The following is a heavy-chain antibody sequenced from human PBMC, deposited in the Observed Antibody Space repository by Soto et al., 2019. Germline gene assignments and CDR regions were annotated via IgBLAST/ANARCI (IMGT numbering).Heavy chain of an antibody. CDR2: ISYDGSNK. Sequence: QVQLVESGGGVVQPGRSLRLSCAASGFTFSSYAMHWVRQAPGKGLEGVAVISYDGSNKYYADSVKGRFTISRDNSKNTLYLQMNSLRAEDTAVYYCARDTDDSSGYYWVWAYWGQGTLVTVSS. CDR1: GFTFSSYA. CDR3: ARDTDDSSGYYWVWAY. V-gene: IGHV3-30-3*01. J-gene: IGHJ4*02. D-gene: IGHD3-22*01.